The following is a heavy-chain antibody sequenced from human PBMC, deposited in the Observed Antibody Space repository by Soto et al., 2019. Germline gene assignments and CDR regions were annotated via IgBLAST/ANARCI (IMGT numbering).Heavy chain of an antibody. D-gene: IGHD4-17*01. CDR2: IYYSGRT. CDR3: ARVGGDDFGDSGGFDY. Sequence: LSLTFTVSGGSIRDYFWTWIRQPPGKGLEWIGYIYYSGRTNYNPSLKSRVSISVDTSKNHFSLQLSSVTAADTAVYYCARVGGDDFGDSGGFDYWGQGTLVTVSS. V-gene: IGHV4-59*01. CDR1: GGSIRDYF. J-gene: IGHJ4*02.